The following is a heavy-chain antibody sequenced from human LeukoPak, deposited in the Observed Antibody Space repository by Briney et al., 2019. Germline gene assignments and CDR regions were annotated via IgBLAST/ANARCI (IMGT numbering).Heavy chain of an antibody. D-gene: IGHD2-2*01. CDR1: GFTVSSNY. V-gene: IGHV3-53*01. J-gene: IGHJ4*02. CDR3: ARDWGYCSSTSCHVFDY. Sequence: QTGGSLRLSCAASGFTVSSNYMSWVRQAPGKGLEWVSVIYIGGSTYYSDSVQGRFTISRDISKNTLYLQMNSLRAEDTAVYYCARDWGYCSSTSCHVFDYWGQGTLVTVSS. CDR2: IYIGGST.